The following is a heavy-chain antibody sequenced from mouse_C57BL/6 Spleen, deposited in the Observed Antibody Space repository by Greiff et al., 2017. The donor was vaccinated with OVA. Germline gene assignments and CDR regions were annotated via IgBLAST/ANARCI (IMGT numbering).Heavy chain of an antibody. CDR3: ARDYPRYFDV. V-gene: IGHV3-6*01. D-gene: IGHD5-5*01. CDR1: GYSITSGYY. Sequence: EVKLMESGPGLVKPSQSLSLTCSVTGYSITSGYYWNWIRQFPGNKLEWMGYISYDGSNNYNPSLKNRISITRDTSKNQFFLKLNSVTTEDTATYYCARDYPRYFDVWGTGTTVTVSS. J-gene: IGHJ1*03. CDR2: ISYDGSN.